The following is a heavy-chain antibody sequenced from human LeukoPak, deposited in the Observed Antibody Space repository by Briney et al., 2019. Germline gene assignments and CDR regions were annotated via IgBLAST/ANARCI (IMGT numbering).Heavy chain of an antibody. CDR3: AREGPRGNSQFDY. CDR1: GFTFSNFW. J-gene: IGHJ4*02. CDR2: IYGDGSFT. Sequence: GGSLRLSCAASGFTFSNFWMHWVRQAPGKGLVWVALIYGDGSFTRYADSVKGRFTISRDNSKNTLYLHMNSLRAEDTALYYCAREGPRGNSQFDYWGQGTLVTVSS. D-gene: IGHD2/OR15-2a*01. V-gene: IGHV3-74*01.